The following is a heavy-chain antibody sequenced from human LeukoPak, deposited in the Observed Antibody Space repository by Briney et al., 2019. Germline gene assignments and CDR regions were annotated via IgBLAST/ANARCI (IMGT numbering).Heavy chain of an antibody. D-gene: IGHD3-22*01. V-gene: IGHV3-23*01. Sequence: GGSLRLSCAASGFTFSSYAMSWVRQAPGKGLEWVSAISGSGGSTYYADSVKGRFTISRDNSKNTLYLQMNSLRAEDTAVYYCARAYQKSQWLPREPTYYGMDVWGQGTTVTVSS. J-gene: IGHJ6*02. CDR1: GFTFSSYA. CDR3: ARAYQKSQWLPREPTYYGMDV. CDR2: ISGSGGST.